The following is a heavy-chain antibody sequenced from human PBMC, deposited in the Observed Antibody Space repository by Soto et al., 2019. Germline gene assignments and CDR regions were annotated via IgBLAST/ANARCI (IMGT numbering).Heavy chain of an antibody. CDR3: AIQLWLTVNWFDP. Sequence: SVKVSCKASGYTFTYRYLHWVRQAPGQALEWMGWITPFNGNTNYAQKFQDRVTITRDRSMSTAYMELSSLRSEDTAMYYCAIQLWLTVNWFDPWGQGTLVTVSS. V-gene: IGHV1-45*02. D-gene: IGHD5-18*01. J-gene: IGHJ5*02. CDR1: GYTFTYRY. CDR2: ITPFNGNT.